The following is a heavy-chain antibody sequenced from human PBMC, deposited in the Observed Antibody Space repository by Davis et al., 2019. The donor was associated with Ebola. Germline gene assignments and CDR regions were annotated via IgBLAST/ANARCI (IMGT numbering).Heavy chain of an antibody. CDR1: GYTLSQFS. Sequence: SVPVSRQVFGYTLSQFSMHWVRQAPGGGLAWMGGFDPEDGGHRYAQKLQGRVTMTEDTLTNTAYMELTRLTSEDTAVYFCSPDPVLTAKYVWGQGTLVTVSS. CDR3: SPDPVLTAKYV. V-gene: IGHV1-24*01. J-gene: IGHJ4*02. CDR2: FDPEDGGH. D-gene: IGHD3-16*01.